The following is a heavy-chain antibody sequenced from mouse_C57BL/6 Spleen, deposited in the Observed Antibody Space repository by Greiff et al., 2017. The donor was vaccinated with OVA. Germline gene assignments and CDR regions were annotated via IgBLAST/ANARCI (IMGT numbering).Heavy chain of an antibody. D-gene: IGHD1-1*01. Sequence: VQLQQSGAELVRPGTSVKMSCKASGYTFTNYWIGWAKQRPGHGLEWIGDIYPGGGYTNYNEKFKGKATLTADKSSSTAYMQFSSLTSEDSAIYYCARKDYYGSSLYWYFDVWGTGTTVTVSS. V-gene: IGHV1-63*01. CDR1: GYTFTNYW. J-gene: IGHJ1*03. CDR2: IYPGGGYT. CDR3: ARKDYYGSSLYWYFDV.